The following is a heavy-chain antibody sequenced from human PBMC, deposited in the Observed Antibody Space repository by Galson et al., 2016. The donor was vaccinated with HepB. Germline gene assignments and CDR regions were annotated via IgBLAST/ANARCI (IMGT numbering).Heavy chain of an antibody. CDR3: ARGYSGASTY. CDR1: GFTFGVFY. CDR2: ISAHSNSI. J-gene: IGHJ4*02. D-gene: IGHD4-11*01. Sequence: SLRLSCAASGFTFGVFYMSWIRQAPGKGLEFVAYISAHSNSIYYADSVQGRFTVSRDNAQNSLYLRMNSLRVDDTAVYFCARGYSGASTYWGQGTLVAVSS. V-gene: IGHV3-11*04.